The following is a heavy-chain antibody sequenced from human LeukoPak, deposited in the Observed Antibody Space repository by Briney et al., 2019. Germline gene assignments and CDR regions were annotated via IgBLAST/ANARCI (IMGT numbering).Heavy chain of an antibody. CDR2: IYPADSTA. Sequence: GESLKISCKASGYSFTTYWIGWVRQVPGKGLEWVGIIYPADSTAKYSPSFQGQVTISVDKSISTAYLQWSSLKASDTAMYYCARQAGDSSGWYGYWGQGTLVTVSS. CDR3: ARQAGDSSGWYGY. D-gene: IGHD6-19*01. CDR1: GYSFTTYW. V-gene: IGHV5-51*01. J-gene: IGHJ4*02.